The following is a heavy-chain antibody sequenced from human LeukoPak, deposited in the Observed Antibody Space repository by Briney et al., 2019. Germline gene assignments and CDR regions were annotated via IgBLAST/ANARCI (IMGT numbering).Heavy chain of an antibody. CDR1: AGSISSSSHY. V-gene: IGHV4-39*01. Sequence: SETLSLTCIVSAGSISSSSHYWGWIRQPPGKGLEWIGSIYYSGSTYYNPSLKSRVTISVDTSKNQFSLKLSSVTAADTAVYYCASPRKYYYDFPIWGQGTMVTVSS. CDR3: ASPRKYYYDFPI. CDR2: IYYSGST. J-gene: IGHJ3*02. D-gene: IGHD3-22*01.